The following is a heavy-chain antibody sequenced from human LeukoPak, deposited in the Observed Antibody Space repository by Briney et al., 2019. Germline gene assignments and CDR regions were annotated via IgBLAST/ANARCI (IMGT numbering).Heavy chain of an antibody. J-gene: IGHJ4*02. CDR1: GFTSSSYG. D-gene: IGHD2-2*01. V-gene: IGHV3-30*18. CDR3: AKDYASVIPDYFDY. CDR2: ISYDGSNK. Sequence: GGSLRLSCAASGFTSSSYGMHWVRQAPGKGLEWVAVISYDGSNKYYADSVKGRFTISRDKSKNTLYLQMNSRRAEDTAVYYCAKDYASVIPDYFDYWGQGTLVTVSS.